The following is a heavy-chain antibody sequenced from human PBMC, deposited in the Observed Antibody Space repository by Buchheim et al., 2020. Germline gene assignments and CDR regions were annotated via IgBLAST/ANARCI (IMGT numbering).Heavy chain of an antibody. CDR3: ARRPEVHYWYFDL. V-gene: IGHV1-18*01. CDR2: ISTYNGNT. J-gene: IGHJ2*01. D-gene: IGHD1-1*01. Sequence: QLVESGAEVKKPGASVKVSCKASGYTFTSYGIGWVRQAPGQGLEWMGWISTYNGNTDYAQKFQGRVTMSTDKSTSTAYMELRSLRSDDTAVYYCARRPEVHYWYFDLWGRGTL. CDR1: GYTFTSYG.